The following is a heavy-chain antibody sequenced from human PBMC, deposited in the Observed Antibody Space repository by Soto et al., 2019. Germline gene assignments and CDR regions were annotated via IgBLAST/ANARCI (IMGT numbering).Heavy chain of an antibody. V-gene: IGHV5-51*01. CDR3: ARRYCISNNCYTDY. CDR2: IYPGDSDT. Sequence: GESLKISCKGSGYIFSIYWIGWVRQMPGKGLEWMGIIYPGDSDTRYSPSFQGQVAISADKSISTAYLHWSSLKASDTAIYYCARRYCISNNCYTDYWGQGTQVTVSS. J-gene: IGHJ4*02. D-gene: IGHD2-2*01. CDR1: GYIFSIYW.